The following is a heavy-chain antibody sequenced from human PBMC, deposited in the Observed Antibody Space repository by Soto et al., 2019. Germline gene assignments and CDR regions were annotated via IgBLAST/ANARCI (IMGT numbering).Heavy chain of an antibody. CDR2: VSHDGRNT. CDR3: AKGGRQWLVTSAFNY. CDR1: GFTFSDYA. D-gene: IGHD6-19*01. Sequence: VQLVESGGGVVQPGRSLRLSCAASGFTFSDYAMHWVRQAPGKGLEWVAVVSHDGRNTHYADSVKGRFTISRDSSKNKGSLEMTSLRAEDTAVYYCAKGGRQWLVTSAFNYWGQGALVTVSS. J-gene: IGHJ4*02. V-gene: IGHV3-30*18.